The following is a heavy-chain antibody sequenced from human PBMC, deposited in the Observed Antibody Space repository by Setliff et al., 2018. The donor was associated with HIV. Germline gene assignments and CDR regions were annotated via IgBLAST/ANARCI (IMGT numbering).Heavy chain of an antibody. Sequence: GGSLRLSCAASGFPFSSYSMNWVRQAPGKGLEWVAVISYDGSNKYYADSVKGRFTISRDNSKNTLYLQMNSLRAEDTAVYYCARDYLYYNLYNGSPVYGMDVWGQGTTVTVSS. D-gene: IGHD3-3*01. CDR2: ISYDGSNK. V-gene: IGHV3-30*03. J-gene: IGHJ6*02. CDR3: ARDYLYYNLYNGSPVYGMDV. CDR1: GFPFSSYS.